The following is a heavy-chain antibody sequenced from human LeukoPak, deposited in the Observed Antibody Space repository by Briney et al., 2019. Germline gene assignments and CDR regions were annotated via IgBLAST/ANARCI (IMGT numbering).Heavy chain of an antibody. CDR2: ISSSSSYI. Sequence: GGSLRLSCAASGFTFSSHSMNWVRQAPGKGLEWVSSISSSSSYIYQADSVKGRFTFSRDNAKNSLYLQMNSLRAEDTAVYYCARSACSGGTCYSRGAFDIWGQGTMVTVSS. V-gene: IGHV3-21*01. CDR1: GFTFSSHS. D-gene: IGHD2-15*01. CDR3: ARSACSGGTCYSRGAFDI. J-gene: IGHJ3*02.